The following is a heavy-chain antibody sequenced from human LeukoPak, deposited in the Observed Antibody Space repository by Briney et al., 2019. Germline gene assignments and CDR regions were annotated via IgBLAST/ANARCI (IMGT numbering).Heavy chain of an antibody. D-gene: IGHD4-17*01. CDR1: GYTFTGYY. CDR2: INPNSGGT. J-gene: IGHJ4*02. Sequence: ASVKVSCKASGYTFTGYYMHWVRQAPGQGLEWMGWINPNSGGTNYAQKFQGRVTMTRDTSISTAYMELSRLRSDDTAVYYCASNPFGDYVGIGMDYWGQGTLVTVSS. CDR3: ASNPFGDYVGIGMDY. V-gene: IGHV1-2*02.